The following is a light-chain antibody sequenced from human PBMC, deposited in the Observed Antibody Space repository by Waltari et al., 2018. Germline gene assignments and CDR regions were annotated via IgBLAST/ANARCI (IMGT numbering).Light chain of an antibody. V-gene: IGKV1-5*03. CDR1: HSISSW. CDR3: QQYNSYSVT. J-gene: IGKJ3*01. Sequence: DIQMTQSPSTLSASVGDRVPITCRASHSISSWLAWYQQKPGKAPKLLIYKASSLESGVPSRFSGSGSGTEFTLTISSLQPDDFATYYCQQYNSYSVTFGPGTKVDIK. CDR2: KAS.